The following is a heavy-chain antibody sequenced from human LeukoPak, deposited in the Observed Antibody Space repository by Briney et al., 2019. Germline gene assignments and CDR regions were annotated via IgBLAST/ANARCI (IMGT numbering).Heavy chain of an antibody. D-gene: IGHD6-19*01. J-gene: IGHJ3*02. CDR2: IRYDGSNK. V-gene: IGHV3-30*02. CDR3: AKETSQWLVGRDVFDI. Sequence: PGGSLRLSCAASGFTFSSYGMHWVRQAPGKGLEWVAFIRYDGSNKYYADSVKGRFTISRDNSKNTLYLQMNFLRAEDTAVYYCAKETSQWLVGRDVFDIWGQGTMVTVSS. CDR1: GFTFSSYG.